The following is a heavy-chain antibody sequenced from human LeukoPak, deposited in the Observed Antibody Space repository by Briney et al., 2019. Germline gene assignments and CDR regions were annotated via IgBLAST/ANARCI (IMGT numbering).Heavy chain of an antibody. J-gene: IGHJ4*02. D-gene: IGHD2-2*01. Sequence: GGSLRLSCAASGFTFSSYGTHWVRQAPGKGLEWVAFIRYDGSNKYYADSVKGRFTISRDNSKNTLYLQMNSLRAEDTAVYYCAKEIYCSSTSCSIWGQGTLVTVSS. CDR1: GFTFSSYG. CDR2: IRYDGSNK. V-gene: IGHV3-30*02. CDR3: AKEIYCSSTSCSI.